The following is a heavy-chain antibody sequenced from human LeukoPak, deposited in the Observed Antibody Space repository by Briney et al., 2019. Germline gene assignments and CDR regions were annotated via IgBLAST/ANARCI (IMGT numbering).Heavy chain of an antibody. Sequence: GGSLRLSCAASGFTFGSLTMSWVRQAPGRSLEWVSAIRGTDTNTYYADSVGGRFTISRDNSNNTLFLQMNGLRAEDTAVYYCAKAGFYYGSGNMSPLGIGYFTMDVWGQGTTVTVSS. CDR2: IRGTDTNT. J-gene: IGHJ6*02. D-gene: IGHD3-10*01. CDR3: AKAGFYYGSGNMSPLGIGYFTMDV. CDR1: GFTFGSLT. V-gene: IGHV3-23*01.